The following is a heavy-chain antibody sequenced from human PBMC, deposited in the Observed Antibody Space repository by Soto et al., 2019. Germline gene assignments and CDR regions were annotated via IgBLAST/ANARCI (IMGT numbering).Heavy chain of an antibody. CDR3: ARVSPEDIVVSEYYYYMDV. CDR2: INHSGST. D-gene: IGHD2-2*01. Sequence: SETLSLTCAVYGGSFSGYYWSWIRQPPGKGLEWIGEINHSGSTNYNPSLKSRVTISVDTSKNQFSLKLSSVTAADTAVYYCARVSPEDIVVSEYYYYMDVWGKGTTVTVSS. V-gene: IGHV4-34*01. J-gene: IGHJ6*03. CDR1: GGSFSGYY.